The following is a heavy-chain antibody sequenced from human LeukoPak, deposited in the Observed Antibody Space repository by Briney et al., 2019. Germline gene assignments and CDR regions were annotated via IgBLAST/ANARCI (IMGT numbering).Heavy chain of an antibody. V-gene: IGHV3-15*01. J-gene: IGHJ6*02. CDR2: IKSKTDGGTT. D-gene: IGHD2-2*02. CDR3: TTDLRVPAAILYYYYYGMDV. Sequence: GGSLRLSCAASGFTFTSYAMNWVRQAPGKGLEWVGRIKSKTDGGTTDYAAPVKGRFTISRDDSKNTLYLQMNSLKTEDTAVYYCTTDLRVPAAILYYYYYGMDVWGQGTTVTVSS. CDR1: GFTFTSYA.